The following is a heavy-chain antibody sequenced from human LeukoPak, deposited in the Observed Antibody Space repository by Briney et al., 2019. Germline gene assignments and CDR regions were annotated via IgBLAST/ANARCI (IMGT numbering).Heavy chain of an antibody. CDR2: ISGSGGST. CDR3: AKGRPYCSSTSCYRDSDY. D-gene: IGHD2-2*01. CDR1: GFTFSSYA. J-gene: IGHJ4*02. Sequence: PGGSLRLSCAASGFTFSSYAMSWVRQAPGKGLEWVSAISGSGGSTYYADSVKGRFTISRDNSKNTLYLQMNSLRAEDTAVYYCAKGRPYCSSTSCYRDSDYWGQGTLVTVSS. V-gene: IGHV3-23*01.